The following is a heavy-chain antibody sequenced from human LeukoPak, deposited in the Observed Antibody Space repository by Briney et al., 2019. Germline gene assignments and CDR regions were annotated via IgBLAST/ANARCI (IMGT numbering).Heavy chain of an antibody. D-gene: IGHD4-17*01. Sequence: GESLQISCKGSGYNFTSYWIAWVRQMPGKGLEWMGIIYPGDSDTRYSPSFQGQVTISADKSISTAYLQWSSLRASDTAMYYCARLMTTVTTLDYWGQGTLVTVSS. J-gene: IGHJ4*02. V-gene: IGHV5-51*01. CDR2: IYPGDSDT. CDR1: GYNFTSYW. CDR3: ARLMTTVTTLDY.